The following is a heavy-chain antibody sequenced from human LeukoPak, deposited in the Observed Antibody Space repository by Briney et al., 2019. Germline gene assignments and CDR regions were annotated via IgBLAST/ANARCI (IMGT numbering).Heavy chain of an antibody. CDR3: ARDYDFMAFDI. Sequence: GGSLRLSCAASGFTVSSNYMSWVRQAPGKGLEWVSVIYSGGSTYYADSVKGRFTISRHNSKNTLYLQMSSLRAEDTAVYYCARDYDFMAFDIWGQGTMVTVSS. V-gene: IGHV3-53*04. J-gene: IGHJ3*02. D-gene: IGHD3-3*01. CDR1: GFTVSSNY. CDR2: IYSGGST.